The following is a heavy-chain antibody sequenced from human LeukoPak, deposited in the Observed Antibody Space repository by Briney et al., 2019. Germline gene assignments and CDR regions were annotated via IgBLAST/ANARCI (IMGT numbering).Heavy chain of an antibody. CDR2: ISSSSTI. CDR3: ARAIGALEWLGDYYYMDV. V-gene: IGHV3-48*01. J-gene: IGHJ6*03. Sequence: GGSLRLSCAVSGFTFRSYSMNWVRQAPGKGLEWVSYISSSSTIYYADSVKGRFTISRDNAKNSLYLQMNSLRAEDTAVYYCARAIGALEWLGDYYYMDVWGKGTTVTVSS. CDR1: GFTFRSYS. D-gene: IGHD3-3*01.